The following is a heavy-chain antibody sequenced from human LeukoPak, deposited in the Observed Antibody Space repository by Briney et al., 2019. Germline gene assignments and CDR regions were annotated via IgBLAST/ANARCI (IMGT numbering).Heavy chain of an antibody. CDR2: ISPSGSSI. J-gene: IGHJ4*02. Sequence: GGSLRLSCAVSGLTFSDYYMSWTRQAPGKGPELVSYISPSGSSIFYVDSVKGRFTISKDNAKNSLYLQMNSLRAEDTAVYYCARAGGSTVSHSDYWGQGTLVTVSS. CDR1: GLTFSDYY. V-gene: IGHV3-11*04. D-gene: IGHD4-17*01. CDR3: ARAGGSTVSHSDY.